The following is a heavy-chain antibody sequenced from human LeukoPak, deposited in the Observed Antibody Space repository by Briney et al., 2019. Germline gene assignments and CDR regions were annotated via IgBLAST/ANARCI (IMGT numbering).Heavy chain of an antibody. V-gene: IGHV4-34*01. D-gene: IGHD3-22*01. J-gene: IGHJ4*02. CDR2: INHSGST. Sequence: SETLSLTCAVYGRSFRGYYWSWIRQPPGKGLEWIGEINHSGSTNYNPSLKSRVTISVDTSKNQFSLKLSSVTAADTAVYYCATNYYDSSGHWGQGTLVTVSS. CDR1: GRSFRGYY. CDR3: ATNYYDSSGH.